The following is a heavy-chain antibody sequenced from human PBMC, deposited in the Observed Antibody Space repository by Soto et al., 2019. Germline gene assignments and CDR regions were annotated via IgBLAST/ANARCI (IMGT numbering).Heavy chain of an antibody. Sequence: EVQLVESGGGLVKPGASLRLSCAAAGFTFTSYSMNWVRQAPGKGLEWVSSISSSSSYIYYADSVKGRFTISRDNAKNSAYLQMNSLRDEDTAVYYCARAPTVGAYYFDGWGQGTLVAVSS. CDR1: GFTFTSYS. V-gene: IGHV3-21*01. CDR2: ISSSSSYI. CDR3: ARAPTVGAYYFDG. J-gene: IGHJ4*02. D-gene: IGHD1-26*01.